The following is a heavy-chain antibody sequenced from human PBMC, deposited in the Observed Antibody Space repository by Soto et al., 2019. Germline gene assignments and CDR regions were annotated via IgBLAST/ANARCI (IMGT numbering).Heavy chain of an antibody. D-gene: IGHD6-13*01. Sequence: SETLSLTCTVSGGSISSGGYYWSWIRHHPGKGLEWIGYIYYSGSTYYNPSLKSRVTISVDTSKNQFSLKLSSVTSADTAVYYCARSIAAAFDYWGQGTLVTVSS. J-gene: IGHJ4*02. CDR1: GGSISSGGYY. V-gene: IGHV4-31*03. CDR2: IYYSGST. CDR3: ARSIAAAFDY.